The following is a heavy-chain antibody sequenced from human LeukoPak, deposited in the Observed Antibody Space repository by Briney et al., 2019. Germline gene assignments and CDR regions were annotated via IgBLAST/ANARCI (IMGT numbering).Heavy chain of an antibody. CDR3: ARGYVWKAGISV. V-gene: IGHV3-53*01. CDR2: IYSGGST. Sequence: GGSLRLSCAASGFTVSSNYMSWVRQAPGRGLEWVSVIYSGGSTYYADSVKGRFTISRDNSKNTLYLQMNSLRAEDTAVYYCARGYVWKAGISVWGQGTLVTVSS. D-gene: IGHD3-16*01. J-gene: IGHJ4*02. CDR1: GFTVSSNY.